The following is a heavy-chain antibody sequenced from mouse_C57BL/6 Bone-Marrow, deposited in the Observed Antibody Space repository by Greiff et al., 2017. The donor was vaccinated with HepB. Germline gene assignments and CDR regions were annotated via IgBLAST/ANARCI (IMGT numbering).Heavy chain of an antibody. V-gene: IGHV10-1*01. CDR3: VRQEGYYAMDY. CDR2: IRSKSNNYAT. J-gene: IGHJ4*01. Sequence: EVKLVESGGGLVQPKGSLKLSCAASGFSFNTYAINWVRQAPGKGLEWVARIRSKSNNYATYYADSVKDRFTISRDDSESMLYLQMNNLKTEDTAMYYCVRQEGYYAMDYWGQGTSVTVSS. CDR1: GFSFNTYA.